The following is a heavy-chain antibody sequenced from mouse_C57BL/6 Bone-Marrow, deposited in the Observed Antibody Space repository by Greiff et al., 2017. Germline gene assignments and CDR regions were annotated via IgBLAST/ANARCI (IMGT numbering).Heavy chain of an antibody. CDR2: INPSNGGT. Sequence: QVQLQQPGTELVKPGASVKLSCKASGYTFTSYWMHWVKQRPGQGLEWIGNINPSNGGTNYNEKFKSKATLTVDKSSSTAYMQLSSLTSEVSAVYYCARDDYDGAWFAYWGQGTLVTVSA. V-gene: IGHV1-53*01. D-gene: IGHD2-4*01. J-gene: IGHJ3*01. CDR3: ARDDYDGAWFAY. CDR1: GYTFTSYW.